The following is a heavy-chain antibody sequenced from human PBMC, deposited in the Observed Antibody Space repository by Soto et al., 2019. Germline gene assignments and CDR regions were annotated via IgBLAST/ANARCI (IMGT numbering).Heavy chain of an antibody. CDR2: IIPILGIA. D-gene: IGHD2-8*01. Sequence: SVKVSCTASGGTFSSYTISWVRQAPGQGLEWMGRIIPILGIANYAQKFQGRVTITADKSTSTAYMELSSLRSEDTAVYYCARGGYCTNGVCYSYYYFDYWGQGTLVTVSS. V-gene: IGHV1-69*02. CDR1: GGTFSSYT. CDR3: ARGGYCTNGVCYSYYYFDY. J-gene: IGHJ4*02.